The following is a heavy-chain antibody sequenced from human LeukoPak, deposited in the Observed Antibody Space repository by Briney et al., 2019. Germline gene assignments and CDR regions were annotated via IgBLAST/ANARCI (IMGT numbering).Heavy chain of an antibody. CDR3: AKQSAGSAAWYSLHYAF. V-gene: IGHV3-23*01. Sequence: SGGSLRLSCAASGFTFSSYAMTWVRQAPGRGLEWVSSVDGGGGGTYYADSVKGRFTISRDNSKDTLYLQMNGLRAEDTAVYFCAKQSAGSAAWYSLHYAFWGQGTLVTVSS. D-gene: IGHD2-2*01. J-gene: IGHJ4*02. CDR1: GFTFSSYA. CDR2: VDGGGGGT.